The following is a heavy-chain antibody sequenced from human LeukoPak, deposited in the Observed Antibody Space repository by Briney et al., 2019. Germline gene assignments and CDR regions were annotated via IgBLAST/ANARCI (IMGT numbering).Heavy chain of an antibody. D-gene: IGHD3-10*01. V-gene: IGHV3-30*02. J-gene: IGHJ4*02. CDR3: AKDIGSYYDY. CDR1: GFTFSSNG. Sequence: GGSLRLSCVASGFTFSSNGMHWVRQAPGKGLEWVTFIQCDGSKKYYADSVKGRFTISRDNSKNTLYLEMNGLRAEDTAVYYCAKDIGSYYDYWGQGILVTVSS. CDR2: IQCDGSKK.